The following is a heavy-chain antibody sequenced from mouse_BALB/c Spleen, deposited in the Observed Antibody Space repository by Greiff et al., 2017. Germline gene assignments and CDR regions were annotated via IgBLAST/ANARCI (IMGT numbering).Heavy chain of an antibody. CDR2: LNPSSGYT. V-gene: IGHV1-4*01. J-gene: IGHJ4*01. Sequence: QVQLQQSGAELARPGASVKMSCNASGYTFTSYTMHWVTQRPGQGLEWIGYLNPSSGYTNYNQKFKDKATLTADKSSSTASMQLSSLTSEDSAGYYGARSITTVSMDDWGQGTSVTVAS. CDR1: GYTFTSYT. CDR3: ARSITTVSMDD. D-gene: IGHD1-1*01.